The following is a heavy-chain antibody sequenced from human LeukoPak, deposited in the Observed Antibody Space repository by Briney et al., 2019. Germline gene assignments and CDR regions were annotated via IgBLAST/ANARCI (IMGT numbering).Heavy chain of an antibody. Sequence: GGSLRLSCSVSGFIFNTYGMNWVRQAPGKGLEWVSAITSGSSYIYYADSVKARFTISRDDATNSLYLQMNSLRVEDTAVYYCARALGSGYIYSFDYWGQGTLVTVSS. CDR2: ITSGSSYI. D-gene: IGHD3-3*01. CDR1: GFIFNTYG. J-gene: IGHJ4*02. CDR3: ARALGSGYIYSFDY. V-gene: IGHV3-21*01.